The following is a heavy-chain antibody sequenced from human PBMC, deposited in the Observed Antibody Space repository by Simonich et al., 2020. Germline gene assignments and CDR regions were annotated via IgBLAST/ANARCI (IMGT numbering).Heavy chain of an antibody. D-gene: IGHD6-13*01. CDR3: ARVGYSNYYYYGMDV. J-gene: IGHJ6*02. Sequence: QVQLQESGPGLVKPSETLSLTCAVSGYSISSGYYWGWIRQPPWKGLEWIGRIYHSGITNYNPPLKDRVTISVDTSKNQFSLKLSSVTAADTAVYYCARVGYSNYYYYGMDVWGQGTTVTVSS. CDR2: IYHSGIT. CDR1: GYSISSGYY. V-gene: IGHV4-38-2*01.